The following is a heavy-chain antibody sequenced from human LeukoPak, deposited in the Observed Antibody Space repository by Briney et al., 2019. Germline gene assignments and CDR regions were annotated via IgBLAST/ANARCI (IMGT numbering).Heavy chain of an antibody. J-gene: IGHJ4*02. CDR3: GRDHAGAVADY. CDR2: VSSDGRFT. CDR1: GFTFSNLA. D-gene: IGHD5-12*01. V-gene: IGHV3-64*02. Sequence: GGSLRLSCAASGFTFSNLAIHWVRQSPGQGLESVSGVSSDGRFTYYADSVRGRFTISRDTSKNTVFLQMDSLRVDDMALYYCGRDHAGAVADYWGQGTLVTVSP.